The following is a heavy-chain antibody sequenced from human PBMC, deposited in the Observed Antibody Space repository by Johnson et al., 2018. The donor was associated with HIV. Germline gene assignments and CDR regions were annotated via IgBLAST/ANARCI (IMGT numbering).Heavy chain of an antibody. V-gene: IGHV3-30*04. CDR3: AKVTLGIGAFDI. CDR2: ISSAGSTN. J-gene: IGHJ3*02. D-gene: IGHD7-27*01. Sequence: QVQLVESGGGVVQPGRSLRLSCAASGFTFSSYAMHWVRQAPGKGLEWVAVISSAGSTNYYADSVKGRFTISRDNSKNTLYLQMNSLSAEDTAVYYCAKVTLGIGAFDIWGQGTMVTVSS. CDR1: GFTFSSYA.